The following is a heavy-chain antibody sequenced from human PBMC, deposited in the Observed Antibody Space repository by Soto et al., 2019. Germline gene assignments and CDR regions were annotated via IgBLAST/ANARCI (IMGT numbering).Heavy chain of an antibody. J-gene: IGHJ3*02. D-gene: IGHD3-3*01. CDR3: AKDSFDGVVISGAGAFDI. CDR1: GFTFDDYA. V-gene: IGHV3-9*01. CDR2: ISWPSVSI. Sequence: EVQLVESGGGLVQPGRSLRLSCAASGFTFDDYAMHWVRQAPGKRLEWVSGISWPSVSIGFADSVKGRFTISSDNAKNSLYLQMNRLISEDTALYYCAKDSFDGVVISGAGAFDIWGQGTMVIVSS.